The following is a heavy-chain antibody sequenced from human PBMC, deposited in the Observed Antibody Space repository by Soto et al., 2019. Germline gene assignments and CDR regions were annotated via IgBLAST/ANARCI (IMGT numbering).Heavy chain of an antibody. J-gene: IGHJ4*02. CDR3: ARELTGYRYGPGEVY. CDR1: GGSISSSNYY. D-gene: IGHD5-18*01. Sequence: QVQLQESGPGLVRPSQTLSLTCRVSGGSISSSNYYWTWIRQPPVKGLEWIGYIDYSGNTYYNPSLQSRVTISVDTSENQFSLTLTSMTAADTAVYYCARELTGYRYGPGEVYWGQGTLITVSS. CDR2: IDYSGNT. V-gene: IGHV4-30-4*01.